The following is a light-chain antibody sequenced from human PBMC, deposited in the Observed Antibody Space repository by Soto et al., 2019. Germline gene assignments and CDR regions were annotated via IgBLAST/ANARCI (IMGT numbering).Light chain of an antibody. CDR3: SSYTTSSTLV. J-gene: IGLJ2*01. CDR2: EVS. Sequence: QSVLTQPASVSGSPGQSITISCTGTSSDVDAYDYVSWYQQYSGQAPKLIIFEVSNRPSGVSNRFSGSKSGSTASLTISGLQAEDEADYYCSSYTTSSTLVFGGGTKLTVL. CDR1: SSDVDAYDY. V-gene: IGLV2-14*01.